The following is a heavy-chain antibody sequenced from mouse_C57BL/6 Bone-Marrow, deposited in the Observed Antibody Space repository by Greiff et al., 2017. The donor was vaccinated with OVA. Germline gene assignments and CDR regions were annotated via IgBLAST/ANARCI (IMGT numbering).Heavy chain of an antibody. CDR2: IHPNSGST. Sequence: QVQLQQPGAELVKPGASVKLSCKASGYTFTSYWMHWVKQRPGQGLEWIGMIHPNSGSTNYNEKFKSKATLTVDKSSSTAYMQLSSLTSEDSAVYYCARGGYGLAWFAYWGQGTVVTVSA. D-gene: IGHD1-1*01. CDR3: ARGGYGLAWFAY. J-gene: IGHJ3*01. CDR1: GYTFTSYW. V-gene: IGHV1-64*01.